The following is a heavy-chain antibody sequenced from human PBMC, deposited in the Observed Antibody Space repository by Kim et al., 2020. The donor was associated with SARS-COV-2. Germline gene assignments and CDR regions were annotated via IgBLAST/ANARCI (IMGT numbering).Heavy chain of an antibody. CDR1: GFTFSSYA. Sequence: LSLTCAASGFTFSSYAMHWVRQAPGKGLEWVAVISYDGSNKYYADSVKGRFTISRDNSKNTLYLQMNSLRAEDTAVYYCARDRNPRYYYYDSSGYYSLHYMDVWGKGTTVTVSS. J-gene: IGHJ6*03. D-gene: IGHD3-22*01. CDR3: ARDRNPRYYYYDSSGYYSLHYMDV. V-gene: IGHV3-30-3*01. CDR2: ISYDGSNK.